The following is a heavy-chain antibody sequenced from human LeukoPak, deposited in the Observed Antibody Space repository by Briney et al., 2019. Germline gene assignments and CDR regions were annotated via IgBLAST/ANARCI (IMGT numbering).Heavy chain of an antibody. Sequence: SETLSLTCTVSGGSISSSSYYWGWIRQPPGKGLEWIGSIYYSGSTYYNPSLKSRVTISVDTSKNQFSLKLSSVTAADTAVYYCARVYFASPSEIDYWGQGTLVTVSS. J-gene: IGHJ4*02. D-gene: IGHD2-8*01. CDR1: GGSISSSSYY. CDR3: ARVYFASPSEIDY. V-gene: IGHV4-39*07. CDR2: IYYSGST.